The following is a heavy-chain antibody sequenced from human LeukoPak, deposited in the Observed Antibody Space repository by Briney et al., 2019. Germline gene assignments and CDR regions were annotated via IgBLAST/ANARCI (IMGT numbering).Heavy chain of an antibody. V-gene: IGHV4-31*03. D-gene: IGHD3-10*01. J-gene: IGHJ4*02. Sequence: SETLSLTCTVSGGPISSGGYYWSWIRQHPGKGLEWIGYIYYSGSTYYNPSLKSRVTISVDTSKNQFSLNLSSVTAADTAVYYCARVRFYYGSGSHDFDYWGQGTLVTVSS. CDR1: GGPISSGGYY. CDR3: ARVRFYYGSGSHDFDY. CDR2: IYYSGST.